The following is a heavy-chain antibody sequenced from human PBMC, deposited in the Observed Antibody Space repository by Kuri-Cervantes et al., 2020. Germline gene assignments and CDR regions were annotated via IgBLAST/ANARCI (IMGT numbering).Heavy chain of an antibody. CDR2: ISSISSYI. CDR1: GFTFSSYS. D-gene: IGHD5-24*01. CDR3: ARGQQLFDY. J-gene: IGHJ4*02. Sequence: GGSLRLSWAASGFTFSSYSMNWVRLASGKGLEWVSSISSISSYIYYPASVKGGFTISRDNAKNSLYLQMNSLIDEDTAVYYCARGQQLFDYWGQGTLVTVSS. V-gene: IGHV3-21*01.